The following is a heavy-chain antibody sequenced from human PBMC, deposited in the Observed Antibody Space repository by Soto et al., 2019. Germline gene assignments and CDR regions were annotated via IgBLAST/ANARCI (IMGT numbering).Heavy chain of an antibody. D-gene: IGHD3-10*01. V-gene: IGHV4-31*03. Sequence: QVQLQESGPGLVKPSQTLSLTCTVSGGSISSGGYYWSWIRQHPGKGLEWIGYIYYSGSTYYNPSLTSRFTISVDASNNQFSLKLSSVTAAEAAVYYCARVFGFGGMDVWGQGTTVTVSS. CDR2: IYYSGST. CDR3: ARVFGFGGMDV. J-gene: IGHJ6*02. CDR1: GGSISSGGYY.